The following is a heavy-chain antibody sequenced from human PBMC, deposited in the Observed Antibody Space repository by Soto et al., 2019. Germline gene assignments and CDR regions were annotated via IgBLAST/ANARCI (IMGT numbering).Heavy chain of an antibody. CDR2: MYYNEDA. D-gene: IGHD1-26*01. V-gene: IGHV4-39*01. J-gene: IGHJ6*01. CDR1: GGSIRSSSYY. CDR3: ARLVSGSYYDYYGMDV. Sequence: QLQLQESGPGLVKPSETLSLTCTVSGGSIRSSSYYWAWIRQPPGKGLEWIGSMYYNEDAYYNPSLKSRVTISVDTSKNQFSLKVNSVTAGDTAVYYCARLVSGSYYDYYGMDVW.